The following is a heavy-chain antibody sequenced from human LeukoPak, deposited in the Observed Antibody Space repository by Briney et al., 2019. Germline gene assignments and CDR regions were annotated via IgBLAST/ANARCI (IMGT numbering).Heavy chain of an antibody. D-gene: IGHD3-22*01. CDR1: GFTFSNYW. J-gene: IGHJ4*02. CDR3: VRDKNPPYLYDSSGDLDF. CDR2: IKQDGSDK. Sequence: PGGSLRLSCAASGFTFSNYWMTWVRQAPGSGLEWVATIKQDGSDKYYVDSVKGRFTVSRDNSKNSLYLQMSSLRVEDTAVYYCVRDKNPPYLYDSSGDLDFWGQGILVTVSS. V-gene: IGHV3-7*03.